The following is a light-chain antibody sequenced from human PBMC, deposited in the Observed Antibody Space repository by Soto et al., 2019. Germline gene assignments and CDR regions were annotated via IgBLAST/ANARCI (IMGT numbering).Light chain of an antibody. V-gene: IGKV3-15*01. J-gene: IGKJ5*01. CDR1: QSVSIN. Sequence: EIVMTQSPATLSVSPGERATLSCRASQSVSINLAWYQQKPGQAPRLLIYGAYTRATGIQARFSGSGSGTEFTLTIRSLQSEDFAVYYCKQYNDWQITFGQGTRLEIK. CDR2: GAY. CDR3: KQYNDWQIT.